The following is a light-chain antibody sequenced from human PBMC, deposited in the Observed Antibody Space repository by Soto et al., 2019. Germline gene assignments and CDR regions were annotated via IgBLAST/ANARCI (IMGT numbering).Light chain of an antibody. CDR3: MQGTHWPIT. CDR1: QSIANW. CDR2: KAS. Sequence: IQLTQSPSFLFENVGDRVTITCRASQSIANWLAWYQQKPGKAPKLLIYKASSLESGVPSRFSGSGSGTEFTLTISRVEAEDVGVYYCMQGTHWPITFGQGIGLEIK. V-gene: IGKV1-5*03. J-gene: IGKJ5*01.